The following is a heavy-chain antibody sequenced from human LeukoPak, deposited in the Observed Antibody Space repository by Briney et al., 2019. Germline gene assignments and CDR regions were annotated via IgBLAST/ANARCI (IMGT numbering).Heavy chain of an antibody. D-gene: IGHD3-22*01. CDR3: VSHGDDSSGYYYRPLGY. CDR2: ISSSSSYT. CDR1: GFTFSDYY. J-gene: IGHJ4*02. Sequence: GGSLRLSCAASGFTFSDYYMSWIRQAPGKGLEWVSYISSSSSYTNYADSVKGRFTISRDNAKNSLYLQMNSLRAEDTAVYYCVSHGDDSSGYYYRPLGYWGQGTLVTVSS. V-gene: IGHV3-11*03.